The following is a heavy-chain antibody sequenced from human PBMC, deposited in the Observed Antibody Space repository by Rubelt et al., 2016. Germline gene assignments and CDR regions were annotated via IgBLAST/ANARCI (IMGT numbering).Heavy chain of an antibody. J-gene: IGHJ4*02. CDR1: GGSISSYY. D-gene: IGHD5-24*01. V-gene: IGHV4-39*01. CDR3: ASHIDGYGYY. Sequence: QVQLQESGPGLAKPSETLSLTCTVSGGSISSYYWGWIRQPPGKGLEWIGSIYYSGSTYYNPSLKSRVTISVDTSKNQFSLKLSSVTAADTAVYYCASHIDGYGYYWGQGTLVTVSS. CDR2: IYYSGST.